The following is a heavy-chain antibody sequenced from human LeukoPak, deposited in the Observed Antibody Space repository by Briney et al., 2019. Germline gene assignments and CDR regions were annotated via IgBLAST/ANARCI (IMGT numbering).Heavy chain of an antibody. Sequence: GRSLRLSCAVSGFNFDDYAMHWVRQAPGRGLEWVSGINWKTGNGIYADSVKGRFTISRDNAENSLYLQMSSLRAEDAALYYCTRRAARWQFDLWGRGTLLTVSS. CDR2: INWKTGNG. D-gene: IGHD5-24*01. CDR3: TRRAARWQFDL. CDR1: GFNFDDYA. J-gene: IGHJ2*01. V-gene: IGHV3-9*01.